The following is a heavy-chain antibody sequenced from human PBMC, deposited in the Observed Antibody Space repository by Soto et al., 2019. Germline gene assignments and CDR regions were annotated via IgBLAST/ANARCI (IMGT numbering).Heavy chain of an antibody. V-gene: IGHV4-31*03. CDR2: IYYSGST. CDR3: ARDRGGYSGYGYYYYGMDV. J-gene: IGHJ6*02. Sequence: SETLSLTCTVSGGSISSGGSYWSWIRQHPGKGLEWIGYIYYSGSTYYNPSLKSRVTISVDTSKNQFSLKLSSVTAADTAVYYCARDRGGYSGYGYYYYGMDVWGQGTTVTVSS. CDR1: GGSISSGGSY. D-gene: IGHD5-12*01.